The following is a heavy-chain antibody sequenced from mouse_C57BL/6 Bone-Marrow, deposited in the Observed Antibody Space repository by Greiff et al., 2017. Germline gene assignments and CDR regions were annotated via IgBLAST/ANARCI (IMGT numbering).Heavy chain of an antibody. D-gene: IGHD3-2*02. CDR3: ERRGSSGTVDY. CDR2: IYPGSGNT. Sequence: QVQLKPSGAELVRPGASVKLSCKASGYTFNDYSINWVKQRPGQGLEWIARIYPGSGNTYYNEKFKGKATLTAEKASSTAYMQLSSLTSEDSAVYFCERRGSSGTVDYWGQGTTLTVSS. CDR1: GYTFNDYS. J-gene: IGHJ2*01. V-gene: IGHV1-76*01.